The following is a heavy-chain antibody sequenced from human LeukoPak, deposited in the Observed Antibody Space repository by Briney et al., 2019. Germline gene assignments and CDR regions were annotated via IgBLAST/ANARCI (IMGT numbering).Heavy chain of an antibody. CDR3: SRGLDSRKLGY. CDR1: GASFNSDDQY. J-gene: IGHJ4*02. Sequence: SETLSLTCTVSGASFNSDDQYWNWIRQSPGKGLEWIGSIHPSGMLYNNPSLEGRVTMSRDTSKNQFSLNLNSVTAADTAVYFCSRGLDSRKLGYWGQEILVTVSS. D-gene: IGHD3-22*01. CDR2: IHPSGML. V-gene: IGHV4-31*03.